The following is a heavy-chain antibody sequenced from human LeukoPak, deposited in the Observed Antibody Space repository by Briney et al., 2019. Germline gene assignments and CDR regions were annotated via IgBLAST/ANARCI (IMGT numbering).Heavy chain of an antibody. CDR1: GYTFTGFY. J-gene: IGHJ3*02. Sequence: GASVKVSCKASGYTFTGFYIHWTRQAPGHGLEWMGWINPTSGGTNYALKFQGRVTMTRDTSIRTAYMELNRLRPDDTAMYYCARNLWFGESSDAFDMWGQGTMVTVSS. D-gene: IGHD3-10*01. V-gene: IGHV1-2*02. CDR3: ARNLWFGESSDAFDM. CDR2: INPTSGGT.